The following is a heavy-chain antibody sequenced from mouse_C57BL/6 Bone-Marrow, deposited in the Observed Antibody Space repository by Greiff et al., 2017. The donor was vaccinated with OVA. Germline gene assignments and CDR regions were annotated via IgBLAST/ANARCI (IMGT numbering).Heavy chain of an antibody. CDR1: GYTFTSYW. Sequence: QVQLQQPGAELVKPGASVKMSCKASGYTFTSYWITWVKQRPGQGLEWIGDIYPGSGSTNYNEKFKSKATLTVDTSSSTAYMQLSSLTSEDSAVYYCARTGLSLRGYWYFDVWGTGTTVTVSS. CDR2: IYPGSGST. J-gene: IGHJ1*03. D-gene: IGHD3-3*01. V-gene: IGHV1-55*01. CDR3: ARTGLSLRGYWYFDV.